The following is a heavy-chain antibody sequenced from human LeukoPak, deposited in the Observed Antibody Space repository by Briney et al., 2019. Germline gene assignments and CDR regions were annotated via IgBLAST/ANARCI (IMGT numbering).Heavy chain of an antibody. CDR2: IYYSGST. D-gene: IGHD2-21*01. CDR1: GGSISSSSYY. J-gene: IGHJ4*02. CDR3: ARTSCGGDCYSFDH. Sequence: SETLSLTCTVSGGSISSSSYYWGWIRQPPGKGLEWIGSIYYSGSTYYNPSLKSRVTISVDTSKNQFSLKLSSVTAADTAVYYCARTSCGGDCYSFDHWGQGTLVTVSS. V-gene: IGHV4-39*01.